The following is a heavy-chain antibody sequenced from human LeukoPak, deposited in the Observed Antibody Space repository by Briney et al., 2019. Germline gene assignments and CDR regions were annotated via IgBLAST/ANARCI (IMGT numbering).Heavy chain of an antibody. D-gene: IGHD3-22*01. CDR1: GGSISSSNW. V-gene: IGHV4-4*02. CDR2: IYHSGST. Sequence: PSETLSLTCTVSGGSISSSNWWSWVRQPPGKGLEWIGEIYHSGSTNYNPSLKSRVTISVDKSKNQFSLKLSSVTAADTAVYYCARDTGIYYYDSSGYGWFDPWGQGTLVTVSS. J-gene: IGHJ5*02. CDR3: ARDTGIYYYDSSGYGWFDP.